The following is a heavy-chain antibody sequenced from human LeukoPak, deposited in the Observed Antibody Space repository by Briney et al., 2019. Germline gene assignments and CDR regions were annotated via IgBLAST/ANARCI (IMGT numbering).Heavy chain of an antibody. CDR1: GGTFSSYA. CDR3: ARGYGSGSYSSFDY. CDR2: IIPIFGTA. Sequence: SVKVSCKASGGTFSSYAISWVRQAPGRGLEWMGGIIPIFGTANYAQKFQGRVTITADKSTSTAYMELSSLRSEDTAVYYCARGYGSGSYSSFDYWGQGTLVTVSS. D-gene: IGHD3-10*01. J-gene: IGHJ4*02. V-gene: IGHV1-69*06.